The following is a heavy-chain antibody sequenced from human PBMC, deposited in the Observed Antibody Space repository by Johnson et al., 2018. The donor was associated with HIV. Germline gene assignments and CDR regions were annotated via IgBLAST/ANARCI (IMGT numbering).Heavy chain of an antibody. J-gene: IGHJ3*01. CDR3: ASAIPGRSSLDGFDF. D-gene: IGHD2-2*01. CDR1: GFTFSSYG. Sequence: QVLLVESGGGLVQPGGSLRLSCAASGFTFSSYGMHWVRQAPGKGLEWVAFIRYDGSNKYYADSVKGRFTISRDNSKNTLYLQMNSLRAEDTALYYCASAIPGRSSLDGFDFWGQGTMVTVSS. V-gene: IGHV3-30*02. CDR2: IRYDGSNK.